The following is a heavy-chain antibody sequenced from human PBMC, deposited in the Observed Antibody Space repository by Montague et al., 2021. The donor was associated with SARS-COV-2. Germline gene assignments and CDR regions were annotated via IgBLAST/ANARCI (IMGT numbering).Heavy chain of an antibody. J-gene: IGHJ4*02. CDR2: IYTGGSRT. Sequence: SLRLSCAASGFTFSSFAMTWVRQAPGKGLEWVSIIYTGGSRTHYADSVEGRFIISRDDSKNTLYLQMNGLRVEDTAIYYCAGNMYFYDSRGYQNIDYWGQGILVVVSS. CDR3: AGNMYFYDSRGYQNIDY. V-gene: IGHV3-23*03. CDR1: GFTFSSFA. D-gene: IGHD3-22*01.